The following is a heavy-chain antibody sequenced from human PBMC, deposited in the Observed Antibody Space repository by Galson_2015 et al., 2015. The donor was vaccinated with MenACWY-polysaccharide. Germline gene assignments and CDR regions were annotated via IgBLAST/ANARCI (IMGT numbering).Heavy chain of an antibody. CDR2: MNPNSGNT. Sequence: SVKVSCKASGYTFTNYDINWVRQATGQGLEWMGWMNPNSGNTGYAQKFQGSVTMTRNTSISTAYMELSSLRSEDTAVYYCARVSSGRGHEVVFDYWGQGTRVTVSS. CDR1: GYTFTNYD. D-gene: IGHD3-10*01. CDR3: ARVSSGRGHEVVFDY. V-gene: IGHV1-8*01. J-gene: IGHJ4*02.